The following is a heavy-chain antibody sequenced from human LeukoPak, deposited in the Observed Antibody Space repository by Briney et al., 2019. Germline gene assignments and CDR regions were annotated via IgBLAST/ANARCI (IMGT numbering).Heavy chain of an antibody. Sequence: PSETLSLTCAVYGGSFSGYYWSWIRQPPGKGLEWIGEINHTGSTNYNPSLKSRVTISVDTSKNQFSLKLSSVTAADTAVYYCARPRYYGGNSVFDYWGQGTLVTVSS. CDR2: INHTGST. V-gene: IGHV4-34*01. CDR1: GGSFSGYY. J-gene: IGHJ4*02. D-gene: IGHD4-23*01. CDR3: ARPRYYGGNSVFDY.